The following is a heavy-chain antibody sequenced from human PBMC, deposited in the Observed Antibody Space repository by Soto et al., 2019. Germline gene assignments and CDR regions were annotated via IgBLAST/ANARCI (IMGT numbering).Heavy chain of an antibody. V-gene: IGHV3-33*01. J-gene: IGHJ4*02. CDR1: GFTISSYG. D-gene: IGHD6-13*01. CDR3: ARDRRPYSSSWYEGDY. Sequence: QLQLVESGGGVVQHGRSLRLSCAASGFTISSYGMHWVRQAPGKGLEWVAVIWYDGSNKYYADSVKGRFTISRDNSKNTLYLQMNSLRAEDTAVYYCARDRRPYSSSWYEGDYWGQGTLVTVSS. CDR2: IWYDGSNK.